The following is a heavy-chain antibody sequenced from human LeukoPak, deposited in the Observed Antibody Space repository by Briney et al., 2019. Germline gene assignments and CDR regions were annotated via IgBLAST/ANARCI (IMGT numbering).Heavy chain of an antibody. CDR2: ISGSGDNT. CDR3: AKRSGYPTGWFFDF. Sequence: GGSLRLSCAPSGFSFSSYAMSWVRQAPGKGLEWVSSISGSGDNTYYAESVKGRFTISRDNSKNTLFLQMNSLRAEDTAVFYCAKRSGYPTGWFFDFWGQGTLVTVSS. V-gene: IGHV3-23*01. D-gene: IGHD6-19*01. J-gene: IGHJ4*02. CDR1: GFSFSSYA.